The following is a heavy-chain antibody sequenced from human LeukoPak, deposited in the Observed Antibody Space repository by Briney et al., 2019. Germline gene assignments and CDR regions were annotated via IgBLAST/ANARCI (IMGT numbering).Heavy chain of an antibody. J-gene: IGHJ4*02. CDR2: IYYTGST. CDR1: GGSISSYY. CDR3: ARGRVSGSYLRAFNY. D-gene: IGHD1-26*01. Sequence: PSETLSLTCTVSGGSISSYYWSWIRQPPGKGLEWIGYIYYTGSTNYNPSLKSRATISVDTSKNQSSLNLSSVTAADTAVYYCARGRVSGSYLRAFNYWGQGTLVTVSS. V-gene: IGHV4-59*01.